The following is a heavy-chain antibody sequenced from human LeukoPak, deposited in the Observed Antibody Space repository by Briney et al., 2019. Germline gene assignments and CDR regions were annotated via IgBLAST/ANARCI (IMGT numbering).Heavy chain of an antibody. J-gene: IGHJ4*02. CDR2: FSGGGPTT. CDR3: AKDDAWLQYND. D-gene: IGHD5-24*01. CDR1: GFTFSSYA. V-gene: IGHV3-23*01. Sequence: GGSLRLSCAASGFTFSSYAMSWVRQAPGKGLEWVSGFSGGGPTTYYVDSVKGRFTVSRDNSKNTLYLQINSLRDEDTAVYYCAKDDAWLQYNDWGQGTLVTVSS.